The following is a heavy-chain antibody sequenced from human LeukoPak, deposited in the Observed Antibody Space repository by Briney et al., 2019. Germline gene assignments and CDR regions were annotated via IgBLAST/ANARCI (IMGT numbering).Heavy chain of an antibody. J-gene: IGHJ4*02. V-gene: IGHV3-30*03. D-gene: IGHD3-22*01. CDR1: GDSFSSNN. CDR3: ARVSGYDSSGTAFDY. Sequence: TLSLTCAVSGDSFSSNNWWGWVRQAPGKGLEWVAVISYDGGNKYYADSVKGRFTISRDNSKNTLYLPMNSLRAEDTAVYYCARVSGYDSSGTAFDYWGQGTLVTVSS. CDR2: ISYDGGNK.